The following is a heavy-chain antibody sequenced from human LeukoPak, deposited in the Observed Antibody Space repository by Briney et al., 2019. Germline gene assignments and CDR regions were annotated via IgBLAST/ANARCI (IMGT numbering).Heavy chain of an antibody. CDR2: INGDASEK. D-gene: IGHD5-12*01. V-gene: IGHV3-7*04. CDR1: GXIFGSDW. CDR3: ARDHSGYGD. J-gene: IGHJ4*02. Sequence: GGSLRLSCAASGXIFGSDWVSWVRQAPGKGLEWVANINGDASEKNYVDSVRGRFTISRDNVKNSLYLQMNGLRAEDTAVYYCARDHSGYGDWGQGTLVTVSS.